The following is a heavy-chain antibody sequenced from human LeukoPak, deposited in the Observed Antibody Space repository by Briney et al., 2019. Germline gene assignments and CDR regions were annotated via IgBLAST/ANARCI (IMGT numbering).Heavy chain of an antibody. V-gene: IGHV5-51*01. D-gene: IGHD3-3*01. J-gene: IGHJ3*02. Sequence: GESLKISCKGSGYSFTSYWIGWVRQMPGKGLEWMGIIYPGDSDTRYSPSFQGQVTISADKSISTAYLQWSSLKASDTAMYYCARVDVYYDFWSGYYNDAFDIWGQGTMVTVSS. CDR2: IYPGDSDT. CDR1: GYSFTSYW. CDR3: ARVDVYYDFWSGYYNDAFDI.